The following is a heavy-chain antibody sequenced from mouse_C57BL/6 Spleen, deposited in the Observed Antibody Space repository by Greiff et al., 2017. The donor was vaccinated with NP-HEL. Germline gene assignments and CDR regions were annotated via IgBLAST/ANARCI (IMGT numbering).Heavy chain of an antibody. Sequence: EVMLVESGGGLVKPGGSLKLSCAASGFTFSDYGMHWVRQAPEKGLEWVAYISSGSSTIYYADTVKGRFTISRDNAKNTLFLQMTSLRSEDTAMYYCARRDTTVVAHWYFDVWGTGTTVTVSS. J-gene: IGHJ1*03. D-gene: IGHD1-1*01. CDR3: ARRDTTVVAHWYFDV. CDR1: GFTFSDYG. V-gene: IGHV5-17*01. CDR2: ISSGSSTI.